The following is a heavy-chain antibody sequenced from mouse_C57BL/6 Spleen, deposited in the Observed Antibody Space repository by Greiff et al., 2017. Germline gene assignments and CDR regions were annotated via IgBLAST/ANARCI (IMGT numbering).Heavy chain of an antibody. CDR2: LSGGGGNT. Sequence: EVKLVESGGGLVKPGGSLKLSCAASGFTFSSYTMSWVRQTPEKRLEWVATLSGGGGNTYYPDSVKGRFTISRDNAKNTLYLQMSSLRSEDTALYYCARPSTVVARDWFAYWGQGTLVTVSA. J-gene: IGHJ3*01. CDR1: GFTFSSYT. V-gene: IGHV5-9*01. D-gene: IGHD1-1*01. CDR3: ARPSTVVARDWFAY.